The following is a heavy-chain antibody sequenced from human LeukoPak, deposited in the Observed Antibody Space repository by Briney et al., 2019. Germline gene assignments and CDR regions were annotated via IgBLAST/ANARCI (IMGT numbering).Heavy chain of an antibody. J-gene: IGHJ6*03. Sequence: ASVKVSCKASGYTFTSYGISWVRQAPGQGLEWMGWISAYNGNTNYAQKLQGRVTMTTDTSTSTAYMELRSLRSDDTAVYYCARRVTANYYYYYMDVWGKGTTVTVSS. CDR2: ISAYNGNT. CDR3: ARRVTANYYYYYMDV. V-gene: IGHV1-18*01. CDR1: GYTFTSYG. D-gene: IGHD2-21*02.